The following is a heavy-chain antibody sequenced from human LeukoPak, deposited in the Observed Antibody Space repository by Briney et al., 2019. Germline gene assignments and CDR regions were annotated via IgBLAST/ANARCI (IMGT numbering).Heavy chain of an antibody. D-gene: IGHD4-17*01. V-gene: IGHV3-30*03. J-gene: IGHJ4*02. CDR3: ATDHGFNYGAYFDY. CDR1: GFTFNSYG. CDR2: ISYDGSKK. Sequence: GGSLRLSCAASGFTFNSYGMRWVRQAPGKGLEWVADISYDGSKKYSADSVKGRFTISKDNSKNTLYLQMNSLRAEDTAVYYCATDHGFNYGAYFDYWGQGTLVTVSS.